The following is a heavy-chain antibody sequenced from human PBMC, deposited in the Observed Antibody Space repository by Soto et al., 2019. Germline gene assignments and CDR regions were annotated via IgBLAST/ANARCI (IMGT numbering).Heavy chain of an antibody. V-gene: IGHV3-23*01. CDR1: GFTFSTYA. J-gene: IGHJ4*02. CDR2: ISGSGTYT. Sequence: VGSLRLSCAASGFTFSTYAMNWVRQPPGKGLEWVSSISGSGTYTYYADSVQGRFTISRDNSKNTLNLQMNSLRAEDTAVYYCARDRHPYSTKYYFDYWGQGTLVTVSS. CDR3: ARDRHPYSTKYYFDY. D-gene: IGHD2-2*01.